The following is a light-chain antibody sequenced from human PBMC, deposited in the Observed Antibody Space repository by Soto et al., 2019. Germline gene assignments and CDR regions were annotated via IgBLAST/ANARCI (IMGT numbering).Light chain of an antibody. Sequence: DIVMTQSPDYLAVSLGERSTINCKSSQRVLYSSNNKNYLAWYQQKPGQPPKLLIYWASTREAGVPDRFSGSGSGTDFTLTISSLQAADVAVYYCQQYYSTPYTFGQGTKLDIK. CDR3: QQYYSTPYT. CDR2: WAS. V-gene: IGKV4-1*01. J-gene: IGKJ2*01. CDR1: QRVLYSSNNKNY.